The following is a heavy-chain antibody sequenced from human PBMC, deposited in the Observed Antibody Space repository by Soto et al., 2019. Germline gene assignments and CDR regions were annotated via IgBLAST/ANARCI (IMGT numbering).Heavy chain of an antibody. Sequence: SETLSLTCTVSGGSISSYYWSWIRQPPGKGLEWIGYIYYSGSTNYNPSLKSRVTISVDTSKNQFSLKLSSVTAADTAVYYCTSVTRTCISPSCYRYYYGMDVWGQGTTVTVSS. D-gene: IGHD2-2*02. CDR2: IYYSGST. CDR1: GGSISSYY. V-gene: IGHV4-59*01. CDR3: TSVTRTCISPSCYRYYYGMDV. J-gene: IGHJ6*02.